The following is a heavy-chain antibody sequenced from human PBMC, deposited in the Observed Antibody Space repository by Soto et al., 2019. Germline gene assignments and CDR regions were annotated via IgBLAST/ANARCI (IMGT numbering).Heavy chain of an antibody. D-gene: IGHD6-19*01. Sequence: VQLVESGGTLVQPGGSLRLSCSASGFTFNTFAMHWVRQTPGKGLEFVSAISSNGGNTYYADSVKGRFAISRDNSKNTLYLQMYSLIPEDTALYDCVKEGYMRSDWYGQFDCWGQGTLVTVSS. CDR3: VKEGYMRSDWYGQFDC. CDR2: ISSNGGNT. V-gene: IGHV3-64D*06. CDR1: GFTFNTFA. J-gene: IGHJ4*02.